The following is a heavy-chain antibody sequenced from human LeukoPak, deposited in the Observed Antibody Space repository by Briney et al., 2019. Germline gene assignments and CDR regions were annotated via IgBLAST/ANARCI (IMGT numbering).Heavy chain of an antibody. J-gene: IGHJ4*02. CDR2: MNPNSGNT. CDR1: GYTFTSYD. CDR3: ARKIHGDYSFDY. Sequence: ASVKVSCKASGYTFTSYDINWVRQATGQGLEWMGWMNPNSGNTGYAQKFQGRVTITRDTSASTAYMELSSLRSEDTAVYYCARKIHGDYSFDYWGQGTLVTVSS. D-gene: IGHD4-17*01. V-gene: IGHV1-8*01.